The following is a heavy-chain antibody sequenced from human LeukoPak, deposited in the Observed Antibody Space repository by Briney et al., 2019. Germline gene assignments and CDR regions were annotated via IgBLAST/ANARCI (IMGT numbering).Heavy chain of an antibody. Sequence: PGGSLRLSCAASGFTFSSYWMSWVRQAPGKGLEWVANIKQDGSEKYYVDSVKGRFTISRDNAKNSLYLQMNSLRAEDTAVYYCARDPRGPTGFDSGGRDSFDYWGQGTLVTVSS. V-gene: IGHV3-7*01. CDR3: ARDPRGPTGFDSGGRDSFDY. D-gene: IGHD3-22*01. CDR2: IKQDGSEK. CDR1: GFTFSSYW. J-gene: IGHJ4*02.